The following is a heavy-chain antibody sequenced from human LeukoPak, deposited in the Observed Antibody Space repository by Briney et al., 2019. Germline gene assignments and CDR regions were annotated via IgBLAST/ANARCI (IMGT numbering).Heavy chain of an antibody. CDR2: IYYSGST. J-gene: IGHJ5*02. CDR1: GGSISSGGYY. D-gene: IGHD6-13*01. CDR3: ARVVAAAGRGGLKGKNWFDP. Sequence: SETPSLTCTVSGGSISSGGYYWSWIRQYPGKGLEWIGYIYYSGSTYYNPSLKSRVTISVDTSKNQFSLKPSSVTAADTAVYYCARVVAAAGRGGLKGKNWFDPWGQGTLVTVSS. V-gene: IGHV4-31*03.